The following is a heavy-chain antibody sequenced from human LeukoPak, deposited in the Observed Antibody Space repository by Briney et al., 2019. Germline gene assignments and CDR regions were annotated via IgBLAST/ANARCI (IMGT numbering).Heavy chain of an antibody. D-gene: IGHD4-17*01. CDR1: GGTFSSYA. CDR2: IIPILGIA. J-gene: IGHJ6*02. Sequence: SVKVSCKASGGTFSSYAISWVRQAPGQGLEWMGRIIPILGIANYAQKFQGRVTITADKSTSTAYMELSSLRSEDTAVYYCARDGDYGDYRHRTYGMDVWGQGTTVTVSS. V-gene: IGHV1-69*04. CDR3: ARDGDYGDYRHRTYGMDV.